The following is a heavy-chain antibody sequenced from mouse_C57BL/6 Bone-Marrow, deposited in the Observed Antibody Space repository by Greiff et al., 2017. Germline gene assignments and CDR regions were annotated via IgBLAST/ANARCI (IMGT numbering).Heavy chain of an antibody. CDR2: IDPSDSYT. CDR3: ARTRGTTHYFDY. Sequence: QVQLQQPGAELVMPGASVKLSCKASGYTFTSYWMHWVKQRPGQGLEWIGEIDPSDSYTNYNQKFKGKSTLTVDKSSSTAYMQLSSLTSEDSAVYYCARTRGTTHYFDYWGQGTTLTGSS. CDR1: GYTFTSYW. D-gene: IGHD3-3*01. J-gene: IGHJ2*01. V-gene: IGHV1-69*01.